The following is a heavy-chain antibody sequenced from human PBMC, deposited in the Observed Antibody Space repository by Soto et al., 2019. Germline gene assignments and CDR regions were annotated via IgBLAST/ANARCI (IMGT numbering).Heavy chain of an antibody. Sequence: EVQLLESGGGVVQPGGSLTLSCAASGFIFSNYAMTWVRQAPGKGLEWVSSRGSGGSTHQADSVKGRFIISRDNSKNMLYLQMDSLRAEDTAVYYCAKFRGPTYDFYYMDAWGKGTTVIVS. CDR1: GFIFSNYA. J-gene: IGHJ6*03. CDR2: RGSGGST. CDR3: AKFRGPTYDFYYMDA. D-gene: IGHD3-10*01. V-gene: IGHV3-23*01.